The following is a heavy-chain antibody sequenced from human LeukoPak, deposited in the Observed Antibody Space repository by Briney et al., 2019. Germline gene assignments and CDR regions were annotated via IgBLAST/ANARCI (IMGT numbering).Heavy chain of an antibody. D-gene: IGHD6-19*01. CDR3: ARDLRAVAGADAFDT. Sequence: GGSLRLSCAASGFTFNSYWMSWVRQAPGKGLEWVANIKQDVNEKYYVDSVKGRFTISRDNAKNSLYLQMNSLRAEDTAVYYCARDLRAVAGADAFDTWGQGTMVTVSS. CDR1: GFTFNSYW. CDR2: IKQDVNEK. J-gene: IGHJ3*02. V-gene: IGHV3-7*01.